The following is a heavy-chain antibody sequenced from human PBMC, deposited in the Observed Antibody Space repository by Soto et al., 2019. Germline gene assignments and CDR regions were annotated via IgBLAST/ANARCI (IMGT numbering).Heavy chain of an antibody. CDR2: IYYSGSN. CDR1: GGSISSSSYY. CDR3: ARRGDGYNFYYYGMDV. D-gene: IGHD5-12*01. J-gene: IGHJ6*02. V-gene: IGHV4-39*01. Sequence: PSETLSLTCTVSGGSISSSSYYWGWIRQPPGKGLEWIGSIYYSGSNYYNPSLKSRVTISVDTSKNQFSLKLGSVTAADTAVYYCARRGDGYNFYYYGMDVWGQGTTVTVSS.